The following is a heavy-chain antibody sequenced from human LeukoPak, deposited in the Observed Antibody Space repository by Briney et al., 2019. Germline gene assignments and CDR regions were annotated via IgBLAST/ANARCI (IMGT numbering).Heavy chain of an antibody. J-gene: IGHJ6*03. CDR3: ARVVVVPAAIGYYYYYMDV. CDR2: INWNGGST. CDR1: GFTFDDYG. D-gene: IGHD2-2*01. Sequence: GGSLRLSCAASGFTFDDYGMSWVRQAPGNGLEWVSGINWNGGSTGYADSVKGRFTISRDNAKNSLYLQMNSLRAEDTALYYCARVVVVPAAIGYYYYYMDVWGKGTTVTVSS. V-gene: IGHV3-20*04.